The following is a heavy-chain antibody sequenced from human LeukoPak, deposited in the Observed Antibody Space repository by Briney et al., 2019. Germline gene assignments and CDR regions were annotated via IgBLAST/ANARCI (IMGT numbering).Heavy chain of an antibody. D-gene: IGHD5-24*01. Sequence: GGSLRLSCAASGFTFGSYWMSWVRQAPGKGLEWVAKIKQDGSEKHYVDSVKGRFAIPRDSAKNSLYLQMNSLRAEDTAVYYCARDSRRDGYNFGGQGTLVTVSS. J-gene: IGHJ4*02. CDR2: IKQDGSEK. CDR3: ARDSRRDGYNF. V-gene: IGHV3-7*04. CDR1: GFTFGSYW.